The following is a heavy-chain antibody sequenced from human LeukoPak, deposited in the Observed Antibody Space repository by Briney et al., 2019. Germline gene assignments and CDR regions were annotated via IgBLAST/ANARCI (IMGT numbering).Heavy chain of an antibody. CDR1: GYTFTSYY. D-gene: IGHD2-15*01. CDR3: ARNLGYCSGGSCYSAYYYMDV. Sequence: ASVKVSCKASGYTFTSYYIHWVRQAPGQGLEWMGIINPSGGSTGYAQKFQGRVTMTRDMSTSTVYMELSSLRSEDTAVYYCARNLGYCSGGSCYSAYYYMDVWGKGTTVTVSS. J-gene: IGHJ6*03. V-gene: IGHV1-46*01. CDR2: INPSGGST.